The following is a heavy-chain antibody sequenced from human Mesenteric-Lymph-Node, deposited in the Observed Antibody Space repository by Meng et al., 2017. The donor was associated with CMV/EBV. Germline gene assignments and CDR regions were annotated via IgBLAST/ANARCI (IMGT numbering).Heavy chain of an antibody. CDR3: ARDGSYKLDY. V-gene: IGHV3-30-3*01. Sequence: GGSLRLSCAASGFTFSTYAMHWVRQAPGKGLEWVAAVSYDGTGKYNTDSVKGRFTISRDDATSTLYLQMNSLTAEDTAVYYCARDGSYKLDYWGQGTLVTVSS. CDR2: VSYDGTGK. D-gene: IGHD2-15*01. J-gene: IGHJ4*02. CDR1: GFTFSTYA.